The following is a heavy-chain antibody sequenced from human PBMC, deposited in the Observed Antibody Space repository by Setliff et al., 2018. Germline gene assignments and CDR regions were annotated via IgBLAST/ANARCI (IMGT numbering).Heavy chain of an antibody. J-gene: IGHJ4*02. V-gene: IGHV1-18*01. Sequence: GASVKVSCKTSGFSFTSFGFSWVRQAPGQGLEWMGSISGYTGETNYAQKFQARVTMTADTSTKTVYMELRSLTSDDTAVYYCARYITGTAPADYWGQGTLVTVSS. CDR3: ARYITGTAPADY. D-gene: IGHD1-7*01. CDR2: ISGYTGET. CDR1: GFSFTSFG.